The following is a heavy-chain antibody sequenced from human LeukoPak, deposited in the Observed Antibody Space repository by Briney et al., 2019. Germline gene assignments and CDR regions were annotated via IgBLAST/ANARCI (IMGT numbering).Heavy chain of an antibody. Sequence: PGGSLRLSCAASGFTFSGSAMHWVRQASGKGLEWVGRIRSKANSYATAYAASVKGRFTIPRDDSKNTAYLQMNSLKTEDTAVYYCTSSSGWSDFDYWGQGTLVTVSS. J-gene: IGHJ4*02. CDR3: TSSSGWSDFDY. CDR2: IRSKANSYAT. D-gene: IGHD6-19*01. CDR1: GFTFSGSA. V-gene: IGHV3-73*01.